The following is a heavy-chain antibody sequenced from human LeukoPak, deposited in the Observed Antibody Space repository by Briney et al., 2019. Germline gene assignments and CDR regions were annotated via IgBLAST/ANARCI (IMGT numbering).Heavy chain of an antibody. V-gene: IGHV1-46*01. D-gene: IGHD4-17*01. CDR3: ARDGTLYGDYVRVRY. CDR2: INPSGGST. Sequence: RASVKVSCKASGYTFTSYYMHWVRQAPGQGLEWMGIINPSGGSTSYAQKFQGRVTMTRDTSTSTVYMELSSLRSEDTAVYYCARDGTLYGDYVRVRYRGQGTLVTVSS. J-gene: IGHJ4*02. CDR1: GYTFTSYY.